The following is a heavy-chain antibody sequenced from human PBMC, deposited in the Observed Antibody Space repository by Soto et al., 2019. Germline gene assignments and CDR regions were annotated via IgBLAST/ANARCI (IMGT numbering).Heavy chain of an antibody. D-gene: IGHD3-9*01. CDR1: GGTFSSYT. Sequence: QVQLVQSGAEVKKPGSSVKVSCKASGGTFSSYTISWVRQAPGQGLEWMGRIIPILGIANYAQKFQGRVTMTADKSPRTACMERSSLRSEDTAVYYCARLAESTYYDILTGYAHFAYWGQGTLVTVSS. J-gene: IGHJ4*02. CDR3: ARLAESTYYDILTGYAHFAY. V-gene: IGHV1-69*02. CDR2: IIPILGIA.